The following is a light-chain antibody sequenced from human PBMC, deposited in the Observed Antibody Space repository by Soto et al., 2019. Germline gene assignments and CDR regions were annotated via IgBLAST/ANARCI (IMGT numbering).Light chain of an antibody. J-gene: IGKJ1*01. CDR2: GAA. CDR3: QEYHNWPA. V-gene: IGKV3-15*01. CDR1: QSVFSS. Sequence: ETVMTQSPLTLSVSPGGRATLSCRARQSVFSSLAWYQHKPGQAPRLLIYGAATRATGIPPRFSGSGSGTAFTLNISSLQFDDLTVNDCQEYHNWPAFGQGTKVDIK.